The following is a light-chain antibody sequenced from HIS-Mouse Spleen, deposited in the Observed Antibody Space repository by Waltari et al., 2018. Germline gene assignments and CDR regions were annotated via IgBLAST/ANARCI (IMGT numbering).Light chain of an antibody. J-gene: IGLJ1*01. V-gene: IGLV2-18*02. Sequence: QSALTQPPSVSGSPGQSVTISCTGTSSDVGSYNRVSWYPQPPGTAPNLMSYEVSKRPGGVPDRFSGSKSGNTASLTISGLQAEDEADYYCSSYTSSSTVFGTGTKVTVL. CDR3: SSYTSSSTV. CDR2: EVS. CDR1: SSDVGSYNR.